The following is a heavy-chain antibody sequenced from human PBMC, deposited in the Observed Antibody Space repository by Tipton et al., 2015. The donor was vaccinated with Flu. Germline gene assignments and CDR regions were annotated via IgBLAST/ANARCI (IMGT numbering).Heavy chain of an antibody. D-gene: IGHD2-8*01. CDR3: ARDSEWYCINGYCSRGLGP. J-gene: IGHJ5*02. CDR1: GFTFSSYA. CDR2: ISYDGSKK. Sequence: SLRLSCAASGFTFSSYAVHWVRQAPGKGLEWVAVISYDGSKKYSADSVKGRFTISRDNSKNTLYLQMNSLRAEDTAVYYCARDSEWYCINGYCSRGLGPWGRGTLVTVSS. V-gene: IGHV3-30-3*01.